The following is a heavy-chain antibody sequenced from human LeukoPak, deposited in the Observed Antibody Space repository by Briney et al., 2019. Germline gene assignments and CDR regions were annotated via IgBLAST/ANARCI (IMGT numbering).Heavy chain of an antibody. V-gene: IGHV4-39*01. CDR3: ARRRKDLNWFDP. Sequence: PSETLSLACAVSGDSISNSDYYWGWIRQSPGKGLEWITLINYSGRTFYNPSLRSRVTISVDMPKNQFSLNLNSVTAADTAVYYCARRRKDLNWFDPWGQGTLVTVSS. J-gene: IGHJ5*02. CDR1: GDSISNSDYY. CDR2: INYSGRT.